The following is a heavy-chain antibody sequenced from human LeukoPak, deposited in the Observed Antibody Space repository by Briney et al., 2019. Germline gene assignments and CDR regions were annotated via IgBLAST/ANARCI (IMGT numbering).Heavy chain of an antibody. CDR3: ATYYGDAPLYYYYYMDV. Sequence: SETLSLTCTVSGGSISCGGYYWSWIRQHPGKGLEWIGYIYYSGSTYYNPSLKSRVTISVDTSKNQFSLKLSSVTAADTAVYYCATYYGDAPLYYYYYMDVWGKGTTVTVSS. CDR2: IYYSGST. V-gene: IGHV4-31*03. D-gene: IGHD4-17*01. CDR1: GGSISCGGYY. J-gene: IGHJ6*03.